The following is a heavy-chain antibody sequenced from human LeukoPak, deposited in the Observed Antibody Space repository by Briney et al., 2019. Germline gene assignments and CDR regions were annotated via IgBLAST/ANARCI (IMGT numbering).Heavy chain of an antibody. CDR1: GFAFNTFG. D-gene: IGHD2-8*01. CDR3: AKSGGYCTDGICYHFDF. V-gene: IGHV3-30*18. Sequence: GRSLRLSCAASGFAFNTFGIHWVRQAPGKGLEWVAVISSDGSKEYYGDFVKGRFTISRDNSKNMLFLQVSSLRAEDSAVYYCAKSGGYCTDGICYHFDFWGQGTLVTVSS. CDR2: ISSDGSKE. J-gene: IGHJ4*02.